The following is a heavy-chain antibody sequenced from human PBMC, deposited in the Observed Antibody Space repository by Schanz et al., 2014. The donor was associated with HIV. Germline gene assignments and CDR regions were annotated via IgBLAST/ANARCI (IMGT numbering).Heavy chain of an antibody. CDR1: GFTFSSYG. V-gene: IGHV3-30*18. D-gene: IGHD3-3*01. J-gene: IGHJ4*02. Sequence: QVQLVESGGRVVQPGRSLRLSCAASGFTFSSYGMQWVRQAPGKGLEWVAVISYDGSYKYYADSVKGRFTISRDNSKNTLYLQMNSLRAEDTAVYYCAKGGSYYDFWSGYSYYFDDWGQGTLVTVSS. CDR2: ISYDGSYK. CDR3: AKGGSYYDFWSGYSYYFDD.